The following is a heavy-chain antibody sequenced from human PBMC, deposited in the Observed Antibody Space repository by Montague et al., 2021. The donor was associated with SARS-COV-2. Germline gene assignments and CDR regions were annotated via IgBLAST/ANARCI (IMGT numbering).Heavy chain of an antibody. D-gene: IGHD3-9*01. CDR3: ARSYYDILTAYYTPFDY. Sequence: TLSLTCTFSGFSLSTSGMRASWIRQPPGKALEWLARIDWDDDKFYSTSLKTRLTISKDTSKNQVVLTMTNMDPVDTATYYCARSYYDILTAYYTPFDYWGQGTLVPSPQ. J-gene: IGHJ4*02. CDR2: IDWDDDK. V-gene: IGHV2-70*04. CDR1: GFSLSTSGMR.